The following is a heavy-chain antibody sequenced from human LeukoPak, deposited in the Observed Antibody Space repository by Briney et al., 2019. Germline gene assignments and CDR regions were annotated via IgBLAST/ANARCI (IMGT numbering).Heavy chain of an antibody. V-gene: IGHV1-2*02. J-gene: IGHJ3*02. CDR1: GYTFTGYY. CDR2: INTNSGGT. D-gene: IGHD3-3*01. CDR3: ASRRFLEWRSFDI. Sequence: ASVKVSCKASGYTFTGYYMHWVRQPPGQGLEWMGWINTNSGGTNYAQKFQGRVTMTRDTSISTAYMELSRLRSDDTAVYYCASRRFLEWRSFDIWGQGTMVTVSS.